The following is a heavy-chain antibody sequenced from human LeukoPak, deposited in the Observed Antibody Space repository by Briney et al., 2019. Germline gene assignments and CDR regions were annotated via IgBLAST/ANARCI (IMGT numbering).Heavy chain of an antibody. CDR1: GGSISSGGYY. CDR3: ARAMTYYDFWSGYSPDAFDI. J-gene: IGHJ3*02. D-gene: IGHD3-3*01. V-gene: IGHV4-31*03. Sequence: SETLSLTCTVSGGSISSGGYYWSWIRQHPGKGLEWIGYIYYSGSTYYSPSLKSRVTISVDTSKNQFSLKLSSVTAADTAVYYCARAMTYYDFWSGYSPDAFDIWGQGTMVTVSS. CDR2: IYYSGST.